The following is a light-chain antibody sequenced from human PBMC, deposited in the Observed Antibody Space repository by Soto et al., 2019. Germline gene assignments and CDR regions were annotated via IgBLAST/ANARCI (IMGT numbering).Light chain of an antibody. V-gene: IGKV1-5*03. CDR1: QSVNIW. Sequence: DIQLTQSPYTLSASVGDRVILTCRASQSVNIWLAWYQQKPGKAPKLLIYEASTLESGVPSRFSGSGSGTEFTLTISSLQPDDFATYYCQQYVTYSRTFGQGTKVDI. CDR3: QQYVTYSRT. CDR2: EAS. J-gene: IGKJ1*01.